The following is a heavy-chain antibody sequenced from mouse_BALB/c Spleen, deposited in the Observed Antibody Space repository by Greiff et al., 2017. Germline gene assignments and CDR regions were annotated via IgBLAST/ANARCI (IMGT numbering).Heavy chain of an antibody. CDR1: GFNIKDYY. V-gene: IGHV14-1*02. J-gene: IGHJ4*01. CDR3: ATPAMDY. Sequence: EVQLQQSGAELVRPGALVKLSCKASGFNIKDYYMHWVKQRPEQGLEWIGWIDPENGNTIYDPKFQGKASITADTSSNTAYLQLSSLTSEDTAVYYCATPAMDYWGQGTSVTVSS. CDR2: IDPENGNT.